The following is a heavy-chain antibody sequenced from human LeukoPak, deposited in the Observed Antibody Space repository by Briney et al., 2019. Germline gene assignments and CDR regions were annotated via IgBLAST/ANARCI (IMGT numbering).Heavy chain of an antibody. CDR1: EFTFSSCA. Sequence: GGSLRLSCAASEFTFSSCAMQWVRQAPGKGLEWVSGITVSGGTTYYTNSVKGRFTISRDNSKNTLYLQMNSLRAEDTAVYYCAKYLTARGPPYALDVWGQGTTVTVSS. J-gene: IGHJ6*02. CDR3: AKYLTARGPPYALDV. V-gene: IGHV3-23*01. CDR2: ITVSGGTT. D-gene: IGHD1-14*01.